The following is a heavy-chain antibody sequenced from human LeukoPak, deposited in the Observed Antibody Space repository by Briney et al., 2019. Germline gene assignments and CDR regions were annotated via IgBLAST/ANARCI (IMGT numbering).Heavy chain of an antibody. CDR1: GGSISSSSYY. D-gene: IGHD3-16*02. CDR3: AGGGMITFGGVIAPFFDY. Sequence: PSETLSLTCTVSGGSISSSSYYWGWIRQPPGKGLEWIGSIYYSGSTYYNPSPKSRVTISVDTSKNQFSLKLSSVTAADTAVYYCAGGGMITFGGVIAPFFDYWGQGTLVTVSS. J-gene: IGHJ4*02. CDR2: IYYSGST. V-gene: IGHV4-39*01.